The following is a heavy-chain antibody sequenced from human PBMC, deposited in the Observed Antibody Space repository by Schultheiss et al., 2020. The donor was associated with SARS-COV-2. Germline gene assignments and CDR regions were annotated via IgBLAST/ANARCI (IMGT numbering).Heavy chain of an antibody. Sequence: GGSLRLSCAASGFTVSSNYMSWVRQAPGKGLEWVSAISGSGGSTYYADSVKGRFTISRDNSKNTLYLQMNSLRAEDTAVYYCARDNSKGYYYYYGMDVWGQGTTVTVSS. CDR3: ARDNSKGYYYYYGMDV. V-gene: IGHV3-23*01. D-gene: IGHD5-18*01. CDR1: GFTVSSNY. CDR2: ISGSGGST. J-gene: IGHJ6*02.